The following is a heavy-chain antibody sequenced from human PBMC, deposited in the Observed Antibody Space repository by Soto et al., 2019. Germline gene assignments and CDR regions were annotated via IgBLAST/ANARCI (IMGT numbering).Heavy chain of an antibody. CDR1: GGPIRAYH. Sequence: SETLSLTCAVSGGPIRAYHWTWIRQPPGKGLEWIGYVLHSGNTKYNPSLKSRVTISVDRSKNQFSLKLSSVTAAGTAVYYCARVPGPWGQGTLVTVSS. CDR3: ARVPGP. CDR2: VLHSGNT. D-gene: IGHD7-27*01. V-gene: IGHV4-59*12. J-gene: IGHJ5*02.